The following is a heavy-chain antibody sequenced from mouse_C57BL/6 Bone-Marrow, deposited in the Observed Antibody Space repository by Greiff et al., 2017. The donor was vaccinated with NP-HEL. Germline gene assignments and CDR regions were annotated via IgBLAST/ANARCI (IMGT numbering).Heavy chain of an antibody. V-gene: IGHV3-5*01. J-gene: IGHJ1*03. CDR2: INYSGTI. Sequence: EVKVEESGPGLVKPSQTVFLTCTVTGISITTGNYRWSWIRQFPGNKLEWIGYINYSGTITYNPSLTSRTTITRDTPKNRVFLEMNSLTTEDRATYYGARERVYEGYPYWYFDVWGTGTTVTVSS. CDR1: GISITTGNYR. D-gene: IGHD2-3*01. CDR3: ARERVYEGYPYWYFDV.